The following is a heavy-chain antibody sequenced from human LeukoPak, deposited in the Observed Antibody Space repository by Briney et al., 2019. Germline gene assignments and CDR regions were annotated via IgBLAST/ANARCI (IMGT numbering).Heavy chain of an antibody. CDR2: INHSGST. Sequence: SETLSLTCAVYGGSFSGYYWSWIRQPPGKGLEWIGEINHSGSTNYNPSLKSRVTISVDTSKNQFSLKLSSVTAADTAVYYCARHAYGSGSDYWGQGTLVTVSS. D-gene: IGHD3-10*01. CDR1: GGSFSGYY. J-gene: IGHJ4*02. V-gene: IGHV4-34*01. CDR3: ARHAYGSGSDY.